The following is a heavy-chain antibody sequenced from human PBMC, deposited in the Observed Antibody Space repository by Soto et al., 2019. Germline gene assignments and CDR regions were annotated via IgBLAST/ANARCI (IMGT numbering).Heavy chain of an antibody. CDR1: GGTFSSYA. J-gene: IGHJ5*02. D-gene: IGHD1-1*01. CDR2: IIPIFGTA. Sequence: ASVKISCKASGGTFSSYAISWVRQAPGQGLEWMGGIIPIFGTANYAQKFQGRVTITADESTSTAYMELSSLRSEDTAVYYCARVDGKYWNRKNWFDPWGQGTMVTVPS. CDR3: ARVDGKYWNRKNWFDP. V-gene: IGHV1-69*13.